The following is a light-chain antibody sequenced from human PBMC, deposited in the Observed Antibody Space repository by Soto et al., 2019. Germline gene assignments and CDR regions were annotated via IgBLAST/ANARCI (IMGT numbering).Light chain of an antibody. CDR3: QQYNSYSPLT. V-gene: IGKV1-5*01. Sequence: IQMTQSPSSLSASVGDRVTITCRASQSISSWLAWYQQKPGKAPKLLIYDASSLESGAPSRFSGRRSGTEFTLTISSLQPDDFATYYCQQYNSYSPLTFGGGTKVDIK. CDR2: DAS. CDR1: QSISSW. J-gene: IGKJ4*01.